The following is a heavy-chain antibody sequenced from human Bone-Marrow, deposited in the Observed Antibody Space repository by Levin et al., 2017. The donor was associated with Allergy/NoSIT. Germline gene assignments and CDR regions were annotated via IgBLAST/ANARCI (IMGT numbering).Heavy chain of an antibody. D-gene: IGHD6-19*01. CDR3: AKGAGYSSGWATN. V-gene: IGHV3-9*01. CDR1: GFTFDDYA. Sequence: SCAASGFTFDDYAMHWVRQAPGKGLEWVSGISWNSGSIGYADSVKGRFTISRDNAKNSLYLQMNSLRAEDTALYYCAKGAGYSSGWATNWGQGTLVTVSS. J-gene: IGHJ4*02. CDR2: ISWNSGSI.